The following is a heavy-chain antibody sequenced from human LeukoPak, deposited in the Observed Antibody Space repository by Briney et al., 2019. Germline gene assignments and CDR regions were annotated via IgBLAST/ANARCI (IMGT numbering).Heavy chain of an antibody. V-gene: IGHV1-69*13. D-gene: IGHD5-12*01. CDR1: GYTFTGYY. CDR2: IIPIFGTA. J-gene: IGHJ4*02. CDR3: ARDTKEWLTLHDY. Sequence: GASVKVSCKASGYTFTGYYMHWVRQAPGQGLEWMGGIIPIFGTANYAQKFQGRVTITADESTSTAYMELRSLRSDDTAVYYCARDTKEWLTLHDYWGQGTLVTVSS.